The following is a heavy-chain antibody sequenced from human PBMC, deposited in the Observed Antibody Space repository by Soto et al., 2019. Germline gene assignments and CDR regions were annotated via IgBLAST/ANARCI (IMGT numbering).Heavy chain of an antibody. CDR1: GFTFSDYY. CDR3: ARSHSGWSFDY. D-gene: IGHD6-19*01. V-gene: IGHV3-11*01. J-gene: IGHJ4*02. Sequence: GGSLRLSCAASGFTFSDYYMRWIRQAPGKGLEWVSYISNSGSTIYYADSVRGRFTMSRDNAKNSLYLEMNSLRAEDTAVYYCARSHSGWSFDYWGQGTLVTVSS. CDR2: ISNSGSTI.